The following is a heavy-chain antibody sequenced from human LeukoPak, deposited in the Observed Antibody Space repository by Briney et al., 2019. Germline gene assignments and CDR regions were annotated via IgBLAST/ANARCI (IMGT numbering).Heavy chain of an antibody. CDR3: AKENWYLYNNNWYKTWFDP. CDR2: IDGGGGST. J-gene: IGHJ5*02. V-gene: IGHV3-23*01. CDR1: GFSFRNYA. D-gene: IGHD6-13*01. Sequence: GGSLRLSCAASGFSFRNYAMSWARQAPGKGLEWVSYIDGGGGSTNYADSVKGRFTISRDNSKNTLYLQMNSLRAEDTAIYYCAKENWYLYNNNWYKTWFDPWGQGTLVTVSS.